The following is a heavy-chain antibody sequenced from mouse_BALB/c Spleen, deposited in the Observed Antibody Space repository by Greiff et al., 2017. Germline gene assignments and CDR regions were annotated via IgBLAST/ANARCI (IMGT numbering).Heavy chain of an antibody. CDR2: ISYSGST. D-gene: IGHD1-1*01. Sequence: EVKLMESGPGLVKPSQSLSLTCTVTGYSITSDYAWNWIRQFPGNKLEWMGYISYSGSTSYNPSLKSRISITRDTSKNQFFLQLNSVTTEDTATYYCARGSLVAHFDYWGQGTTLTVSS. CDR3: ARGSLVAHFDY. J-gene: IGHJ2*01. V-gene: IGHV3-2*02. CDR1: GYSITSDYA.